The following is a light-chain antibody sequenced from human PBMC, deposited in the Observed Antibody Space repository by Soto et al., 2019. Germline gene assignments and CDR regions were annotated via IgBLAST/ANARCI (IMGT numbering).Light chain of an antibody. CDR1: QTVTSSY. V-gene: IGKV3-15*01. CDR3: QQFNYWPPIT. J-gene: IGKJ5*01. Sequence: EIVLTQSPGTLSLSPGERATLSGRASQTVTSSYLSWYQQKPGQSPRLLIYGASTMATGIPARFRASGSGTEVTVTITRLQSDDFAVYYCQQFNYWPPITFGQGTRLEIK. CDR2: GAS.